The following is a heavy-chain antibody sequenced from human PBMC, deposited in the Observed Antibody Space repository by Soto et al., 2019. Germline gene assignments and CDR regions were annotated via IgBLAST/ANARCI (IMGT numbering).Heavy chain of an antibody. J-gene: IGHJ4*02. Sequence: ASVKVSCKASGYTFTSYGISWVRQAPGQGLEWMGWISAYNGNTNYAQKLQGRVTMTTDTSTSTAYMELRSLRSDDTAVYYCARGPPRPKAAAVGYWGQGTLVTVSS. V-gene: IGHV1-18*01. CDR2: ISAYNGNT. D-gene: IGHD6-13*01. CDR3: ARGPPRPKAAAVGY. CDR1: GYTFTSYG.